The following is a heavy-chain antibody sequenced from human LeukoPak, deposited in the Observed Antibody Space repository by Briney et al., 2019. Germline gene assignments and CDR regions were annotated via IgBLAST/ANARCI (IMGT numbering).Heavy chain of an antibody. Sequence: GGSLRLSCAASVFTFSSYSMNWVRQAPGKGLEWVSSISSSSSYIYYADSVKGRFTISRDNAKNSLYLQMNSLRAEDTAVYYCARVWWPNYGSGMDVWGKGTMVTVSS. CDR1: VFTFSSYS. CDR3: ARVWWPNYGSGMDV. V-gene: IGHV3-21*01. D-gene: IGHD3-10*01. J-gene: IGHJ6*04. CDR2: ISSSSSYI.